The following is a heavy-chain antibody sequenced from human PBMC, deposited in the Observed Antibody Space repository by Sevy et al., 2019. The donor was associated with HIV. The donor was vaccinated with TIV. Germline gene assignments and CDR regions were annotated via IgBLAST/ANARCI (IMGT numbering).Heavy chain of an antibody. V-gene: IGHV3-23*01. CDR2: ISGSGGST. D-gene: IGHD6-13*01. CDR3: AKAGADKAAPVYYLDY. Sequence: GGSLRLSCAASGFTFSSYAMSWVRQAPGKGLEWVSAISGSGGSTDYADSVTGRFTISRDNSKNLLYLQMNSLRAEDTAVYYCAKAGADKAAPVYYLDYWGQGTLVTVSS. CDR1: GFTFSSYA. J-gene: IGHJ4*02.